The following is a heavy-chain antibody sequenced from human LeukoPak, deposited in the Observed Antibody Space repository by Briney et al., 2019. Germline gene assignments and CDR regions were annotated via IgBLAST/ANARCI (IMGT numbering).Heavy chain of an antibody. CDR3: AKENTAMGNIIDY. J-gene: IGHJ4*02. D-gene: IGHD5-18*01. Sequence: PGGSLRLSCAASGFTFSSYAMSWVRHAPGKGLGWVSAISGSGGSTYYADSVKGRFTISRDNSKNTLYLQMNSLRAEDTAVYYCAKENTAMGNIIDYWGQGTLVTVSS. V-gene: IGHV3-23*01. CDR2: ISGSGGST. CDR1: GFTFSSYA.